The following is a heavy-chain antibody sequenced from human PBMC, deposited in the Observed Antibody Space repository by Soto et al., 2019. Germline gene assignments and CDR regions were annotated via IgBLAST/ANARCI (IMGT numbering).Heavy chain of an antibody. Sequence: SVKVSCKASGGTFSSYAISWVRQAPGQGLEWMGGIIPIFGTADYAQKFQGRVTITADESTSTAYMELSSLRSEDTAVYYCARDRRAVAGNTYYYYGMDVWGQGTTVTVSS. CDR1: GGTFSSYA. J-gene: IGHJ6*02. CDR3: ARDRRAVAGNTYYYYGMDV. V-gene: IGHV1-69*13. D-gene: IGHD6-19*01. CDR2: IIPIFGTA.